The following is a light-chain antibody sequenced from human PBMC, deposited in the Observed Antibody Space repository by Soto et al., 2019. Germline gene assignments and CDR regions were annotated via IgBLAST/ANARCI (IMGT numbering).Light chain of an antibody. CDR1: QSISYW. Sequence: DIQMTQSPSTLSASVGDRVTITFRASQSISYWLAWYQQKPGKAPKLLIYEASSLESGVPSRFSGSGSGTEFTLTISSLQPDDFATYYCQQYNSYWTFGQGTKVDI. V-gene: IGKV1-5*03. CDR2: EAS. CDR3: QQYNSYWT. J-gene: IGKJ1*01.